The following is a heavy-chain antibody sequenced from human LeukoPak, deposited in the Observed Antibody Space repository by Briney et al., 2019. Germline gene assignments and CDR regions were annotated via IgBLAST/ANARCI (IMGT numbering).Heavy chain of an antibody. CDR2: INPNSGGT. J-gene: IGHJ4*02. Sequence: ASVKVSCRASGYTFTGYYMHWVRQAPGQGLEWMGWINPNSGGTNYAQKFQGRVTMTRDTSISTAYMELSRLRSDDTAVYYCASRDAGYGGNSPFDYWGQGTLVTVSS. D-gene: IGHD4-23*01. CDR3: ASRDAGYGGNSPFDY. V-gene: IGHV1-2*02. CDR1: GYTFTGYY.